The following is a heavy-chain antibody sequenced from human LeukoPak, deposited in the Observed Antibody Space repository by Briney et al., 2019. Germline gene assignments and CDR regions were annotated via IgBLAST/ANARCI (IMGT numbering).Heavy chain of an antibody. D-gene: IGHD2-8*02. CDR2: IYSGGST. CDR3: DRASAGGEFGY. CDR1: GFTVSSNY. Sequence: GGSLRLSCAASGFTVSSNYMSWVRQAPGKGLEWVSVIYSGGSTYYADSVKGRFTISRDNSKNTLYLQMNSLRAEDTAVYYCDRASAGGEFGYWGQGTLDSVPS. J-gene: IGHJ4*02. V-gene: IGHV3-66*01.